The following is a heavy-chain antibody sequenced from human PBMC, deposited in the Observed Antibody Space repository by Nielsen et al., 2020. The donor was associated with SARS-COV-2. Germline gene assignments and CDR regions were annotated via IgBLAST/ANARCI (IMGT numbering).Heavy chain of an antibody. Sequence: ASVKVSCKASGYTFTSYAMHWVRQAPGQRLEWMGWINAGNGNTKYSQKFQGRVTITRDTSASTAYMELSSLRSEDTAVYYCARVTGDSSGFDYWGQGTLVTVSS. CDR1: GYTFTSYA. CDR3: ARVTGDSSGFDY. J-gene: IGHJ4*02. D-gene: IGHD3-22*01. V-gene: IGHV1-3*01. CDR2: INAGNGNT.